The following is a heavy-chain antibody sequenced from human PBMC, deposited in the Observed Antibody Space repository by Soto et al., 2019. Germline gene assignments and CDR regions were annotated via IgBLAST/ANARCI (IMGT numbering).Heavy chain of an antibody. CDR1: GFSVSSNY. CDR3: AKDQYCISTSCYTYYYYYGMDV. CDR2: LYSSGNT. Sequence: GGSLRLSCEVSGFSVSSNYMSWVRQTPGKGLEWVSVLYSSGNTYYADSVRGRFTISRQNSKNTLHLQMNSLRTEDTAVYYCAKDQYCISTSCYTYYYYYGMDVWGQGTTVTVSS. J-gene: IGHJ6*02. D-gene: IGHD2-2*02. V-gene: IGHV3-53*04.